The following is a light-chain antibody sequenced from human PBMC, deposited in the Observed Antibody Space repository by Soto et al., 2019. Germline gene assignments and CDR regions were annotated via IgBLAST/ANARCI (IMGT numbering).Light chain of an antibody. J-gene: IGLJ3*02. Sequence: SVLTQPASVSGSPGQSITISCTGTSSDVGAYNSVSWYQQHPGKAPKLMIYDVSNRPSGVSDRFSGSKSGNTASLTISGLQAEDEADYYCSSYTSSSPSLRVFGGGTKVTVL. V-gene: IGLV2-14*03. CDR2: DVS. CDR1: SSDVGAYNS. CDR3: SSYTSSSPSLRV.